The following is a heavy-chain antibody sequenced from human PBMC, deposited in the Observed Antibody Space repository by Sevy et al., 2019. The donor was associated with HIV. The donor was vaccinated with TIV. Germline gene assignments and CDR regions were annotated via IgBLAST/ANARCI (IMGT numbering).Heavy chain of an antibody. CDR3: AREVKHSDISGYYQGYYFDY. V-gene: IGHV3-48*02. Sequence: GGSLRLSCVASAFTFSTYSMHWVRQAPGKGLEWLSYISGRGSTIYYADSVKGRFTISRENAKNSLYLQMNSLRDDDTAMYYCAREVKHSDISGYYQGYYFDYWGQGTQVTISS. CDR1: AFTFSTYS. CDR2: ISGRGSTI. J-gene: IGHJ4*02. D-gene: IGHD3-22*01.